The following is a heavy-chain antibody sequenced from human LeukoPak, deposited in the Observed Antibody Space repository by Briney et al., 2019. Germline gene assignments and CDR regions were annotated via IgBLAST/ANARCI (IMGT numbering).Heavy chain of an antibody. CDR2: IWYDGSNK. CDR3: ARAPSYGDYVY. Sequence: GGSLRLSCVGSGFTSIAYALTWARQAPGKGLEWVAVIWYDGSNKYYADSVKGRFTISRDNSKNTLYLQMNSLRAEDTAVYYCARAPSYGDYVYWGQGTLVTVSS. V-gene: IGHV3-33*08. CDR1: GFTSIAYA. J-gene: IGHJ4*02. D-gene: IGHD4-17*01.